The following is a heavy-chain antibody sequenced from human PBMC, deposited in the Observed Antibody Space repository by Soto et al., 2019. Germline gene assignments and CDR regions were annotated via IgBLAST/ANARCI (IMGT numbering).Heavy chain of an antibody. Sequence: GGSLRLSCAASGFTFSSYAMSWVRQAPGKGLEWVSAISGSGGSTYYADSVKGRFTISRDNSKNTLYLQMNSLRAEDTAVYYCAKRYRKLDGYNKEGFDYWGQGTLVTVSA. J-gene: IGHJ4*02. CDR1: GFTFSSYA. D-gene: IGHD3-16*02. V-gene: IGHV3-23*01. CDR2: ISGSGGST. CDR3: AKRYRKLDGYNKEGFDY.